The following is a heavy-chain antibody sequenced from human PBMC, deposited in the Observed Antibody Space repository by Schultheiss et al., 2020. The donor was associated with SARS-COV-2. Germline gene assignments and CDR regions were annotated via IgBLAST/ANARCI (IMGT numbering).Heavy chain of an antibody. CDR3: ARGDYSSSAPFY. Sequence: ESLKISCSASGFTFSSYAMHWVRQAPGKGLEWIGEINHSGSTNYNPSLKSRVTISVDTSKNQFSLKLSSVTAADTAVYYCARGDYSSSAPFYWGQGTLVTVSS. J-gene: IGHJ4*02. V-gene: IGHV4-34*01. CDR2: INHSGST. D-gene: IGHD6-6*01. CDR1: GFTFSSYA.